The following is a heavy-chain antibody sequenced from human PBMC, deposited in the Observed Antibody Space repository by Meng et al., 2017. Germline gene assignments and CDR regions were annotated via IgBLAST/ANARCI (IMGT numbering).Heavy chain of an antibody. J-gene: IGHJ6*02. CDR2: IKQDGSGK. Sequence: GESLKISCEASGFTFSSYWMSWVRQAPGKGLEWVAKIKQDGSGKYYVDSVKGRFTTSRDNTKNSLYLQMNNLRAEDTAVYYCARGRSIKRPSGMDVWGQGTTVTVSS. V-gene: IGHV3-7*03. CDR1: GFTFSSYW. CDR3: ARGRSIKRPSGMDV.